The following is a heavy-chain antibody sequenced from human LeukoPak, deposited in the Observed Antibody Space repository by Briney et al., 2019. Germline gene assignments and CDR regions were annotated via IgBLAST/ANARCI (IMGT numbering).Heavy chain of an antibody. CDR2: IWYDGSNK. CDR3: ARGNYYGSGSYYPFDY. D-gene: IGHD3-10*01. J-gene: IGHJ4*02. CDR1: GFTFSSFG. Sequence: PGGSLRLSCAASGFTFSSFGMHWVRQAPGKGLEWVAVIWYDGSNKYYADSVKGRFTISRDNSKNTLYLQMNSLRAEDTAVCYCARGNYYGSGSYYPFDYWGQGTLVTVSS. V-gene: IGHV3-33*08.